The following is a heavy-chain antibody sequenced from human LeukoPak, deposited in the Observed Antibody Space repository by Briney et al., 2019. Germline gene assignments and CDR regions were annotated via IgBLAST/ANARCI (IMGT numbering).Heavy chain of an antibody. Sequence: SQTLCLTCTVSGGSISSGGYYWSCIRPHPGKGLEWRGYISYSGSTYYNPSLNSRVTISVGTSKSQFSLKLSSVTAADTAVHYCARVRGSSYGELDYWGQGTLVTVSS. CDR2: ISYSGST. CDR3: ARVRGSSYGELDY. D-gene: IGHD5-18*01. J-gene: IGHJ4*02. V-gene: IGHV4-31*03. CDR1: GGSISSGGYY.